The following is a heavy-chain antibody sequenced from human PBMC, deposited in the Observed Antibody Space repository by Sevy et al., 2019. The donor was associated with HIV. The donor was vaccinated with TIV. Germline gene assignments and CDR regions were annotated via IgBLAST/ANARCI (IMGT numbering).Heavy chain of an antibody. Sequence: SESLSLTCAVYGGSFIDYSWSWIRQPPGKGLEWIEEINKHTGSANYSPSLKSRVIISVDTSKNQISLRLSSVSAADTALYYCARERTDYYYYVDVWGQGTAVTVSS. CDR3: ARERTDYYYYVDV. CDR2: INKHTGSA. V-gene: IGHV4-34*01. CDR1: GGSFIDYS. J-gene: IGHJ6*03. D-gene: IGHD2-2*01.